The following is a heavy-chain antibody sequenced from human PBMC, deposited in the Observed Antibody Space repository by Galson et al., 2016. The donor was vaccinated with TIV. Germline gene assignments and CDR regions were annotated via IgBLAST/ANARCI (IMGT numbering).Heavy chain of an antibody. V-gene: IGHV3-53*01. CDR3: AREGRGGAYPNNFDF. J-gene: IGHJ4*02. Sequence: SLRLSCAASGFSVSYEHMIWVRQAPGRGLEWVSLIYSNDDTHHAESVQGRFSISRDTSKNTIYLQMNNLRVEDTAVYYCAREGRGGAYPNNFDFCGQGTVVTVSS. CDR1: GFSVSYEH. D-gene: IGHD4/OR15-4a*01. CDR2: IYSNDDT.